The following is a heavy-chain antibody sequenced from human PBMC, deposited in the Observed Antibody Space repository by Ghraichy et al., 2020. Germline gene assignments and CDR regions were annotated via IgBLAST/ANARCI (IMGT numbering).Heavy chain of an antibody. Sequence: GGSLRLSCAASGFTVSSNYMSWVRQAPGKGLEWVSVIYSGGSKYYADSVKGRFTISRDNSKNTLYLQMNSLRAEDTAVYYCARERLKDFWSGFDYWGQGTLVTVSS. CDR1: GFTVSSNY. CDR3: ARERLKDFWSGFDY. J-gene: IGHJ4*02. D-gene: IGHD3-3*01. V-gene: IGHV3-66*02. CDR2: IYSGGSK.